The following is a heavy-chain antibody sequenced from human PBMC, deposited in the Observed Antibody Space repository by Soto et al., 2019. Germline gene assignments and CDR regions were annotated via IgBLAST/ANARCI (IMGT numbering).Heavy chain of an antibody. CDR1: GFTFSSYG. CDR2: IWYDGSNK. CDR3: ARGGDCSSTSCYRVDAFDI. V-gene: IGHV3-33*01. J-gene: IGHJ3*02. D-gene: IGHD2-2*02. Sequence: QVQLVESGGGVVQPGRSLRLSCAASGFTFSSYGMLWVRQAPGKGLEWVAVIWYDGSNKYYADSVKGRFTISRDNSKNTLYLQMNRLRAEDTAVYYCARGGDCSSTSCYRVDAFDIWGQGTMVTVSS.